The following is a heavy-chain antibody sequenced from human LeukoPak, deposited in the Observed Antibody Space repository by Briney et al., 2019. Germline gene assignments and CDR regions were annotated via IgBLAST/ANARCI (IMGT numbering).Heavy chain of an antibody. CDR3: ARGGRFGEYYFDY. CDR1: GGSISSYY. D-gene: IGHD3-10*01. CDR2: INHSGST. V-gene: IGHV4-34*01. Sequence: PSETLSLTCTVSGGSISSYYWSWIRQPPGKGLEWIGEINHSGSTNYNPSLKSRVTISVDTSKNQFSLKLSSVTAADTAVYYCARGGRFGEYYFDYWGQGTLVTVSS. J-gene: IGHJ4*02.